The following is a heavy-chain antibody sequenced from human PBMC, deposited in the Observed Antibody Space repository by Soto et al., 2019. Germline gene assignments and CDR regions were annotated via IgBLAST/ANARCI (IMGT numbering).Heavy chain of an antibody. D-gene: IGHD4-17*01. Sequence: SETLSLTCTVSGGSISSYYWSWIRQPPGKGLEWIGYIYYSGSTNYNPSLKSRVTISVDTSKNQFSLKLSSVTAADTAVYYCASGTVTTSPHCFDPWGQGTRVTVAS. J-gene: IGHJ5*02. CDR2: IYYSGST. CDR3: ASGTVTTSPHCFDP. V-gene: IGHV4-59*01. CDR1: GGSISSYY.